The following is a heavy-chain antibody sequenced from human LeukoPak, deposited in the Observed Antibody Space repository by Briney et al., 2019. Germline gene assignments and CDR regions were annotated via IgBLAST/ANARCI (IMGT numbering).Heavy chain of an antibody. Sequence: PGGSLRLSCAASGFTFSSYSMNWVRQAPGKGLEWVSSISSSSYIYYADSVKGRFTISRDNAKNSLYLQMNSLRAEDTAVYYCARVPSYGDYLDYWGQGTLVTVSS. CDR2: ISSSSYI. CDR3: ARVPSYGDYLDY. D-gene: IGHD4-17*01. V-gene: IGHV3-21*01. J-gene: IGHJ4*02. CDR1: GFTFSSYS.